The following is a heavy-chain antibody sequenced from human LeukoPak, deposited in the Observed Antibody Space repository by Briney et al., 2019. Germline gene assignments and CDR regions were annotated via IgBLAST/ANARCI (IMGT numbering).Heavy chain of an antibody. D-gene: IGHD3-22*01. Sequence: GGSLRLSCAASGFTFSSYGMHWVRQAPGKGLEWVAVIWYDGSNKYYADSVKGRFTISRDNSKNTLYLQMNSLRAEDTAVYYCASESNYDSSGYLYYYGMDVWGQGTTVTVSS. V-gene: IGHV3-33*01. J-gene: IGHJ6*02. CDR3: ASESNYDSSGYLYYYGMDV. CDR1: GFTFSSYG. CDR2: IWYDGSNK.